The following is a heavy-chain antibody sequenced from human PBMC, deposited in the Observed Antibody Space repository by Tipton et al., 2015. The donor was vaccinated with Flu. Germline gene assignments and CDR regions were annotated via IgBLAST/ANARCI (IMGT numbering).Heavy chain of an antibody. J-gene: IGHJ5*02. CDR1: GFTFRTNG. CDR2: IRSDETTE. Sequence: SGFTFRTNGMHWVRQAPGKGLEWVAHIRSDETTEYADSVKGRFTISRDNAKNSLYLQMDSLGAEDSAVYYCARDRKASNWFDPWGQGTLVTVSS. CDR3: ARDRKASNWFDP. V-gene: IGHV3-33*01.